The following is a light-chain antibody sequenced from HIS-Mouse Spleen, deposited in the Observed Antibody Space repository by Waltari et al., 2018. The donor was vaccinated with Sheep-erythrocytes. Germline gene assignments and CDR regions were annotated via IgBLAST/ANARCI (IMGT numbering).Light chain of an antibody. Sequence: EIVLTQSPGTLSLSPGERAPLSCRASQNVSSSYLAWYQQKPGQAPRLLIYGASSRATGIPDRFSGSGSGTDFTLTISRLEPEDFAVYYCQQYGSSPTFGQGTKLEIK. V-gene: IGKV3-20*01. J-gene: IGKJ2*01. CDR3: QQYGSSPT. CDR2: GAS. CDR1: QNVSSSY.